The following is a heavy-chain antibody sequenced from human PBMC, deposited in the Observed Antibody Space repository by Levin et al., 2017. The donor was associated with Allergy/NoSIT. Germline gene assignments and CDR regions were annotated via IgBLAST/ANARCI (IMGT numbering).Heavy chain of an antibody. Sequence: SCAASGFTFSNAWMSWVRQAPGKGLEWVGRIKSKTDGGTTDYAAPVKGRFTISRDDSKNTLYLQMNSLKTEDTAVYYCTTDRDGGLVVVPAAIRSIAAAGTVDYWGQGTLVTVSS. CDR1: GFTFSNAW. J-gene: IGHJ4*02. D-gene: IGHD2-2*02. V-gene: IGHV3-15*01. CDR3: TTDRDGGLVVVPAAIRSIAAAGTVDY. CDR2: IKSKTDGGTT.